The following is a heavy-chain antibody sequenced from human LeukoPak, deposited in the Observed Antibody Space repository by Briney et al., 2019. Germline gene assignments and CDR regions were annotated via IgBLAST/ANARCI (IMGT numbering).Heavy chain of an antibody. J-gene: IGHJ4*02. CDR3: ARMSFYGSGTYSPLGY. V-gene: IGHV4-59*01. CDR2: IYHTGST. CDR1: GGSLTSYY. Sequence: SETLSLTCTVSGGSLTSYYWSWVRQPPGKSLELIGYIYHTGSTNYNPSLRSRVTISVHTPKNQFSLKLSSVTAADTAVYYCARMSFYGSGTYSPLGYWGQGTLVAVSS. D-gene: IGHD3-10*01.